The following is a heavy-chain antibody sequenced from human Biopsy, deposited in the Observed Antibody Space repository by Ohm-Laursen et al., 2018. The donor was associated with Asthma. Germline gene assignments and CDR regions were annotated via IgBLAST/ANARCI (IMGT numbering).Heavy chain of an antibody. J-gene: IGHJ3*02. CDR1: GLTFSSYG. V-gene: IGHV3-30*03. Sequence: SLRLSCAASGLTFSSYGMHWVRQAPGKGLEWVAGISYDGSKKYYADSVKGRFTISRDNSKNTLYLQMNSLRAEDTAVYYCARDRSPSLYCGGDCYPDAFDIWGQGTMVTVSS. D-gene: IGHD2-21*02. CDR3: ARDRSPSLYCGGDCYPDAFDI. CDR2: ISYDGSKK.